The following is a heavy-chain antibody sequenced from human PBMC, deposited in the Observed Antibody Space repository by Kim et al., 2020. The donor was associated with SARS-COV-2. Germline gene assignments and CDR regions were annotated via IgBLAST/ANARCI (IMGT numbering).Heavy chain of an antibody. CDR2: IYYSGST. CDR1: GGSISSYY. V-gene: IGHV4-59*01. CDR3: ARGGPGEPFFDY. J-gene: IGHJ4*02. D-gene: IGHD7-27*01. Sequence: SETLSRTCTVSGGSISSYYWSWIRQPPGKGLEWIGYIYYSGSTNYNPSLKSRVTISVDTSKNQFSLKLSSVTAADTAVYYCARGGPGEPFFDYWGQGTLVTVSS.